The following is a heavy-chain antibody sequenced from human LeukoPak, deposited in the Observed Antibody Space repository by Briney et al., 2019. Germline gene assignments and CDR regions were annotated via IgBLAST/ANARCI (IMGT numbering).Heavy chain of an antibody. V-gene: IGHV3-11*04. J-gene: IGHJ5*02. D-gene: IGHD3-10*01. Sequence: NPGGSLRLSCAASGFTFNDYYMSWVRQAPGRGLEWVSYISSSGSTIYYADSVKGRFTISRDNAKNSLYLRMNSLRAEDTAVYYCARDHSYYGSGSPWGAWGQGTLVTVSS. CDR3: ARDHSYYGSGSPWGA. CDR1: GFTFNDYY. CDR2: ISSSGSTI.